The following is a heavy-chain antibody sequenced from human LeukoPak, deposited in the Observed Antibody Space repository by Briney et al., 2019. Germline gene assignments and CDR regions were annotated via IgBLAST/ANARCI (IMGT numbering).Heavy chain of an antibody. J-gene: IGHJ4*02. CDR2: IRYDGSNK. Sequence: GGSLRLXCAASGFTFSSYGMHWVRQAPGKGLEWVAFIRYDGSNKYYADSVKGRFTISRDNSKNSLYLQMNSLRAEDTAVYYCARQLRLGELSAYFDYWGQGTLVTVSS. V-gene: IGHV3-30*02. CDR3: ARQLRLGELSAYFDY. CDR1: GFTFSSYG. D-gene: IGHD3-16*02.